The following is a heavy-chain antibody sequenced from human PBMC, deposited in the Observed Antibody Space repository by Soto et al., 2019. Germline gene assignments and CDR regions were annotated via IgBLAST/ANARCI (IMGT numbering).Heavy chain of an antibody. Sequence: QIQLVQSGAEVKKPGASVKVSCKAAGYNFFDYGVSWVRQAPGQGLEWMGWVSPKSGNTDYARKVQSRVTMTTDTATRTAYMEQRGLRSDDTAVYYCARGTTVSSIGPLLVWGQGTLGSVSS. CDR1: GYNFFDYG. V-gene: IGHV1-18*01. CDR3: ARGTTVSSIGPLLV. CDR2: VSPKSGNT. D-gene: IGHD1-1*01. J-gene: IGHJ1*01.